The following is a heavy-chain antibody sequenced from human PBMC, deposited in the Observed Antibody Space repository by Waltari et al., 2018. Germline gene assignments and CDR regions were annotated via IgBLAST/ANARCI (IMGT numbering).Heavy chain of an antibody. D-gene: IGHD6-19*01. Sequence: QVQLQESGPGLVKPSETLSLTCAVSGYSISSGYSWGWIRQPPGKGLEWIGSIYHSGSTYYNPSLKSRVTISVDTSKNQFSLKLSSVTAADTAVYYCARIEQWLASDYWGQGTLVTVSS. CDR3: ARIEQWLASDY. CDR2: IYHSGST. V-gene: IGHV4-38-2*01. CDR1: GYSISSGYS. J-gene: IGHJ4*02.